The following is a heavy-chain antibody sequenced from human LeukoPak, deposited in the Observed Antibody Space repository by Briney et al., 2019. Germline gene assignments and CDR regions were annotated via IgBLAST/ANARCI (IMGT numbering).Heavy chain of an antibody. Sequence: SVKVSCKASGGTFSSYAISWERQAPGQGLEWMGGIIPIFGTANYAQKFQGRVTITTDESTSTAYMELSSLRSEDTAVYYCARGRLVPAANWFDPWGQGALVTVSS. CDR3: ARGRLVPAANWFDP. J-gene: IGHJ5*02. CDR1: GGTFSSYA. D-gene: IGHD2-2*01. V-gene: IGHV1-69*05. CDR2: IIPIFGTA.